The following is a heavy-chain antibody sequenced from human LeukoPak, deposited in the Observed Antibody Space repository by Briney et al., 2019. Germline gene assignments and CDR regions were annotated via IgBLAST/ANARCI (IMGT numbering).Heavy chain of an antibody. CDR2: INHSGST. D-gene: IGHD2-15*01. J-gene: IGHJ4*02. Sequence: SETLSLTCAVYGGSFSGYYWSWIRQPPGKGLEWIGEINHSGSTNYNPSLKSRVTISVDTSKNQFSLKLSSVTAADTAVYYCARYAPRYCSGGSCYSGVDYWGQGTLVTVSS. V-gene: IGHV4-34*01. CDR3: ARYAPRYCSGGSCYSGVDY. CDR1: GGSFSGYY.